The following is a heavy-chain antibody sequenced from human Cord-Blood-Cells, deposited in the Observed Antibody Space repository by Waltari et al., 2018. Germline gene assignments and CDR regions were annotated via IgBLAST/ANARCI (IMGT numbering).Heavy chain of an antibody. Sequence: EVQLVETGGGLIQPGGSLRLSCAASGFTVSSNYMSWVGQAPGKGLEWVSVIYSGGSTYYADSVKGRFTISRDNSKNTLYLQMNSLRAEDTAVYYCASPALIYSSSSWYFDLWGRGTLVTVSS. D-gene: IGHD6-6*01. CDR1: GFTVSSNY. CDR2: IYSGGST. V-gene: IGHV3-53*02. J-gene: IGHJ2*01. CDR3: ASPALIYSSSSWYFDL.